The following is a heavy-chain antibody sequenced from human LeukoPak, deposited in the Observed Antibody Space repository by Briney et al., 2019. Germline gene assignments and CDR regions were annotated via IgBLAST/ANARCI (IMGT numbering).Heavy chain of an antibody. J-gene: IGHJ4*02. D-gene: IGHD1-1*01. CDR1: GGSISSYY. CDR3: AITTGTGFDY. V-gene: IGHV4-59*01. Sequence: SETLSLTCTVSGGSISSYYWSWIRQPPGKGLEWIGYIYYGGSTNYNPSLKSRVTISVDTSKNQFSLKLSSVTAADTAVYYCAITTGTGFDYWGQGTLVTVSS. CDR2: IYYGGST.